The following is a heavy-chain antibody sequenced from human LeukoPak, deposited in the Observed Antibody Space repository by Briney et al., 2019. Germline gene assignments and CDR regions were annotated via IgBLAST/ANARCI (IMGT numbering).Heavy chain of an antibody. CDR1: GGTFGSYA. J-gene: IGHJ6*04. V-gene: IGHV1-69*01. D-gene: IGHD3-10*01. CDR3: ARADMVRGVHPYYYYGMDV. CDR2: IIPIFGTA. Sequence: SVKVSCKASGGTFGSYAISWVRQAPGQGLEWMGGIIPIFGTANYAQKFQGRVTITADESTSTAYMEPSSLRSEDTAVYYCARADMVRGVHPYYYYGMDVWGKGTTVTVSS.